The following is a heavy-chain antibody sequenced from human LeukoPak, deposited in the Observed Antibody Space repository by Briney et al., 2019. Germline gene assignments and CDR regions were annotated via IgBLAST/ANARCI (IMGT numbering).Heavy chain of an antibody. V-gene: IGHV3-74*01. D-gene: IGHD3-22*01. CDR2: INSDGRST. CDR3: ATEAGYDSSGSPDY. CDR1: GFTFSSYW. Sequence: GGSLRLSCAASGFTFSSYWMHWVRQAPGKGLVWVSRINSDGRSTSYADSVKGRFTISRDNAKNTLYLQMNSLRAEHTAVYYCATEAGYDSSGSPDYWGQGTLVTVSS. J-gene: IGHJ4*02.